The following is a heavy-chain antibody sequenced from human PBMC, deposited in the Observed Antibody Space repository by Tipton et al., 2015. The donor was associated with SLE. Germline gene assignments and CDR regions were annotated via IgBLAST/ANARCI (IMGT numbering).Heavy chain of an antibody. J-gene: IGHJ3*02. D-gene: IGHD3-10*01. CDR1: GASIGRSNW. CDR3: ARDPRGGDAFDI. V-gene: IGHV4-4*02. Sequence: TLSLTCAVSGASIGRSNWWSWVRQPPGKGLEWIGEIFHSGSTNYNPSLKSRLSISVDTSKNQSSLKLSSVTAADTAVYYCARDPRGGDAFDIWGQGTMVTVSS. CDR2: IFHSGST.